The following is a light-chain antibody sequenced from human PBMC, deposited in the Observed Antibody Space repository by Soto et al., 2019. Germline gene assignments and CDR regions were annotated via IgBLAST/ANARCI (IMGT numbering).Light chain of an antibody. J-gene: IGKJ3*01. Sequence: IVLTQSPGTLSLSPGERATLSCRASQSVGRSTLAWYQQRPGQAPRLLIDDASSRATGIPDRFSGSGSGTDFNLTINGLEPEDFAVYYCQQYGDSPGAFGPGTKVDI. CDR2: DAS. V-gene: IGKV3-20*01. CDR3: QQYGDSPGA. CDR1: QSVGRST.